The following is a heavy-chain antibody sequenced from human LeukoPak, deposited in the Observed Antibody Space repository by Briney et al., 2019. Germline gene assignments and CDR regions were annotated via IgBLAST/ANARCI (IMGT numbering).Heavy chain of an antibody. D-gene: IGHD3-22*01. V-gene: IGHV3-23*01. CDR1: GFTFTSYA. CDR2: ISSSGGST. J-gene: IGHJ3*02. Sequence: GGSLRLSCAASGFTFTSYAMSWVRQAPGKGLEWVSAISSSGGSTYHADSVKGRFTISRDNSKNTLYLQMNSLRAEDTAVYYCAKPNSGYTAFHIWAKGQWSPSLQ. CDR3: AKPNSGYTAFHI.